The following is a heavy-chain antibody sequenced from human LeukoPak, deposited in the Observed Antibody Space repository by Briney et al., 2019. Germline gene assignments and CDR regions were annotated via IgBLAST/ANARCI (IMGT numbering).Heavy chain of an antibody. CDR2: INHSGST. Sequence: SETLSLTCTVSGGSISSYYWSWIRQPPGKGLEWIGEINHSGSTNYNPSLKSRVTISVDTSKNQFSLKLSSVTAADTAVYYCARGRGRDYWGQGTLVTVSS. J-gene: IGHJ4*02. V-gene: IGHV4-34*01. CDR3: ARGRGRDY. CDR1: GGSISSYY.